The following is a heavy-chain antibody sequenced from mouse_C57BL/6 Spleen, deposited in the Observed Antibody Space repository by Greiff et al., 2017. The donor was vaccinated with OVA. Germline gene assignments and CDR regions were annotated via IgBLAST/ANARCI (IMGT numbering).Heavy chain of an antibody. J-gene: IGHJ2*01. CDR3: ARQGTGFDY. CDR2: ISSGGSYT. CDR1: GFTFSSYG. D-gene: IGHD4-1*01. V-gene: IGHV5-6*01. Sequence: EVHLVESGGDLVKPGGSLKLSCAASGFTFSSYGMSWVRQTPDKRLEWVATISSGGSYTYYPDSVKGRFTISRDNAKNTLYLQMSSLKSEDTAMYYCARQGTGFDYWGQGTTLTVSS.